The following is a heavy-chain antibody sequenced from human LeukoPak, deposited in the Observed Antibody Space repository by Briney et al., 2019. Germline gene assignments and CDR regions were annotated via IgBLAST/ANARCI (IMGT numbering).Heavy chain of an antibody. CDR3: ARHGWVGSFDY. CDR1: GGSISSYY. V-gene: IGHV4-4*09. CDR2: IYTSGST. D-gene: IGHD3-10*01. J-gene: IGHJ4*02. Sequence: SETLSLTCTVSGGSISSYYWSWIRQPPGRGLEWIGYIYTSGSTNYNPSLKSRVTISVDTSKNQFSLKLSSVTAADTAVYYCARHGWVGSFDYWGQGTLVTVSS.